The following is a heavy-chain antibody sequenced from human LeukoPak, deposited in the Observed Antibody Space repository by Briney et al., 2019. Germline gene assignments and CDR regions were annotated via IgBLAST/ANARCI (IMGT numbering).Heavy chain of an antibody. D-gene: IGHD5-18*01. Sequence: SVTVSCKASGYTFSNYAISWVPQAPRQGLEWMGWISAYNGNTTYAPKLQGRVTMTTDTSTSAAYMELRSLRSVDTAVYYCARGSAMVTTYRGGNWFDPWGQGTLVTVSS. CDR3: ARGSAMVTTYRGGNWFDP. V-gene: IGHV1-18*01. J-gene: IGHJ5*02. CDR1: GYTFSNYA. CDR2: ISAYNGNT.